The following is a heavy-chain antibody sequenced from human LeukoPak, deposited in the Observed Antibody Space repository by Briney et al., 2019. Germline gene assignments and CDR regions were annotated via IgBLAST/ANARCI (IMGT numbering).Heavy chain of an antibody. CDR1: GFTFSSYA. D-gene: IGHD3-22*01. V-gene: IGHV3-30-3*01. J-gene: IGHJ5*02. CDR2: ISYDGSNK. CDR3: ARDCSSGTYYYDSSGYGPFGS. Sequence: PGGSLRLSCAASGFTFSSYAMHWVRQAPGKGLEWVAVISYDGSNKYYADSVKGRFTISRDNSKNTLYLQMNSLRAEDTAVYYCARDCSSGTYYYDSSGYGPFGSWGQGTLVTVSS.